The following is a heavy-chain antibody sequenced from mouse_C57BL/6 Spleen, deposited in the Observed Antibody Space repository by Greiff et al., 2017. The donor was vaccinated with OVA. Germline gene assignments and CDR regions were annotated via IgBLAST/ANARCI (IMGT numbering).Heavy chain of an antibody. CDR1: GYPFTSYW. D-gene: IGHD1-1*01. CDR3: ARGSNYGYFDV. Sequence: VQLQQPGAELVMPGASVKLSCKASGYPFTSYWMHWVKQRPGQGLEWIGEIDPSDSYTNYNQKFKGKSTLTVDKSSSTAYMQLSSLTSEDSAVYYCARGSNYGYFDVWGTGTTVTVSS. J-gene: IGHJ1*03. V-gene: IGHV1-69*01. CDR2: IDPSDSYT.